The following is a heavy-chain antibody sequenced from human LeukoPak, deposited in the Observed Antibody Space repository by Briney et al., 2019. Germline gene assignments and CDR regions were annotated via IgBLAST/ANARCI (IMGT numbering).Heavy chain of an antibody. CDR2: IYTSGSA. CDR1: GGSISSYY. Sequence: SETLSLTCTVSGGSISSYYWSWIRQPAGKGLEWIGRIYTSGSANYNPSLKSRVTMSVDTSKNQFSLKLSSVTAADTAVYYCAREAAVAGSYDYWGQGTLVTVSS. D-gene: IGHD6-19*01. V-gene: IGHV4-4*07. CDR3: AREAAVAGSYDY. J-gene: IGHJ4*02.